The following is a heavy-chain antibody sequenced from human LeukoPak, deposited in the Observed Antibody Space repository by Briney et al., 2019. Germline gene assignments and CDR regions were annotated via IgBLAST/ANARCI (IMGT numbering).Heavy chain of an antibody. CDR3: NGDQIASGDYYYYYYMDV. CDR1: GFTFSNAW. D-gene: IGHD4-17*01. Sequence: GGSLRLSCAASGFTFSNAWMSWVRQAPGKGLERVGRIKSKTDGGTTDYAAPVKGRFTISRDDSKNTLYLQMNSLKTEDTAVYYCNGDQIASGDYYYYYYMDVWGKGTTVTISS. CDR2: IKSKTDGGTT. V-gene: IGHV3-15*01. J-gene: IGHJ6*03.